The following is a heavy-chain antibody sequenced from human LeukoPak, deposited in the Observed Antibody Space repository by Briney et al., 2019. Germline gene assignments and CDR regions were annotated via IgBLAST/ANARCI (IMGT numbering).Heavy chain of an antibody. CDR3: AREPTTLNGYSVSRRHHYFDH. Sequence: GGSLRLSCAASGFTFSSYDMHWVRQAPGKGLEWVAVIWHDGSNINYGDSVKGRFAISRDNSRNTLYLQMNSLRAEDTALYYCAREPTTLNGYSVSRRHHYFDHWGQGALVIVSS. V-gene: IGHV3-33*01. CDR2: IWHDGSNI. D-gene: IGHD5-24*01. CDR1: GFTFSSYD. J-gene: IGHJ4*02.